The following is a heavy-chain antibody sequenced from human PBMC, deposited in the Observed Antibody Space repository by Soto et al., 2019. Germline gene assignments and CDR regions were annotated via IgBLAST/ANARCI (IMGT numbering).Heavy chain of an antibody. Sequence: SETLSLTCTVSGGSISSYYWSWIRQPPGKGLEWIGYIYYSGSTNYNPSLKSRVTISVDTSKNQFSLKLSSVTAADTAVYYCARLHSSSWHYFDYWGQGTQVTVSS. V-gene: IGHV4-59*08. CDR1: GGSISSYY. D-gene: IGHD6-13*01. CDR3: ARLHSSSWHYFDY. CDR2: IYYSGST. J-gene: IGHJ4*02.